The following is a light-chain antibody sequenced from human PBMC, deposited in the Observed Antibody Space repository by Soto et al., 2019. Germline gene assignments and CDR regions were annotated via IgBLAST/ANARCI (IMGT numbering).Light chain of an antibody. Sequence: EIVLTQSPATLSLSPGERATLSCRASQSVSSYLAWYQQKPGQAPRLLIYDASNRATGIPARFSGSGSGKDFTLTISSLEPEDFAVYYCKQRSNWLTFGGGTKVEIK. J-gene: IGKJ4*01. CDR2: DAS. CDR3: KQRSNWLT. V-gene: IGKV3-11*01. CDR1: QSVSSY.